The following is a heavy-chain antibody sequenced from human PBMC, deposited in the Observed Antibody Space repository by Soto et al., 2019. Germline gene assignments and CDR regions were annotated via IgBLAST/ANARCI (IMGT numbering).Heavy chain of an antibody. D-gene: IGHD2-2*03. CDR3: GRLNGYCASTGCHGYYGMDV. V-gene: IGHV4-34*01. CDR1: SGSFTGHV. Sequence: SENLPLTCAVRSGSFTGHVWNWIRHPPGKGLEWIGEINPTRGTNYNPSLKSRVAIFIETSTNQFSLTLTSVTAADTAVYYCGRLNGYCASTGCHGYYGMDVWGQGTTVT. J-gene: IGHJ6*02. CDR2: INPTRGT.